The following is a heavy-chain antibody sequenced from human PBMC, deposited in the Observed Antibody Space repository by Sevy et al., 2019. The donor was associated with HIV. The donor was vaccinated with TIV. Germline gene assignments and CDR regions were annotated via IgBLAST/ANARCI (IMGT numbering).Heavy chain of an antibody. CDR2: ISGSGGST. J-gene: IGHJ4*02. CDR1: GFTFSSYA. D-gene: IGHD3-22*01. V-gene: IGHV3-23*01. Sequence: GGSLRLSCAASGFTFSSYAMSWVRQAPGKGLEWVSAISGSGGSTYYADSVKGRFTISRDNSKNTLYLQMNSLRAEDTAVYYCAKDLYDSSGYYYLYPFDYWGQGTLVTVSS. CDR3: AKDLYDSSGYYYLYPFDY.